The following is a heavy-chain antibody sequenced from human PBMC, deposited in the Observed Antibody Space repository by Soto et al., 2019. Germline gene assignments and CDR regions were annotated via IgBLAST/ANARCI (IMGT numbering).Heavy chain of an antibody. V-gene: IGHV4-34*01. Sequence: SETLSLTCAVYGGSFSGYYWSWIRQPPGKGLEWIGEINHSGSTNYNPSLKSRGTISVDTSKNQFSLKLSSVTAADTAVYYCARGLYCSGGSCYPHYTYGMDVWGQGTTVTVSS. J-gene: IGHJ6*02. CDR3: ARGLYCSGGSCYPHYTYGMDV. CDR2: INHSGST. CDR1: GGSFSGYY. D-gene: IGHD2-15*01.